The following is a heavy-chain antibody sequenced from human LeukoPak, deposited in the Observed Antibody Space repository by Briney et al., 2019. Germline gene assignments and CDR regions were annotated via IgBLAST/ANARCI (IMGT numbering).Heavy chain of an antibody. J-gene: IGHJ6*02. CDR1: GGSISSYY. V-gene: IGHV4-4*07. CDR3: ARLAVTTSGYYYYGMDV. Sequence: PSETLSLTCTVSGGSISSYYWSWIRQPAGKGLEWIGRIYTSGSTNYNPSLKSRVTMSVDTSKNQFSLKLSSVTAADTAVYYCARLAVTTSGYYYYGMDVWGQETTATVSS. D-gene: IGHD4-17*01. CDR2: IYTSGST.